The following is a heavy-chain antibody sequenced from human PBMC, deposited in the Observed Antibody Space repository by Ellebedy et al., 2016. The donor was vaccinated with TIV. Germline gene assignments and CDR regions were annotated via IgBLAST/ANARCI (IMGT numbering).Heavy chain of an antibody. D-gene: IGHD5-24*01. CDR1: GFPFSDYY. CDR2: ISSRTSKT. V-gene: IGHV3-11*01. CDR3: ARALDGFNRVDAFDI. J-gene: IGHJ3*02. Sequence: GESLKISXAASGFPFSDYYMAWIRQAPGKGLEWVSYISSRTSKTYYAESVKGRLSISRDNAKNSLFLQMNSLRAEDTAVYFCARALDGFNRVDAFDIWGQGTTVTVSS.